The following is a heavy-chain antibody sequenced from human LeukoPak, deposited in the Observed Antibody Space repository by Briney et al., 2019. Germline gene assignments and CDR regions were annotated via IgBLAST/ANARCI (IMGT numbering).Heavy chain of an antibody. CDR1: GFTFSSYS. CDR2: ISSSSSYI. Sequence: GGSLRLSCAASGFTFSSYSMNWVRQAPGKGLEWVSSISSSSSYIYYADSVKGRFTISRDNAKNSLYLQMSSLRAEDTAVYYCARESHCSSTSCFHYYYYYGMDVWGQGTTVTVSS. CDR3: ARESHCSSTSCFHYYYYYGMDV. D-gene: IGHD2-2*01. V-gene: IGHV3-21*01. J-gene: IGHJ6*02.